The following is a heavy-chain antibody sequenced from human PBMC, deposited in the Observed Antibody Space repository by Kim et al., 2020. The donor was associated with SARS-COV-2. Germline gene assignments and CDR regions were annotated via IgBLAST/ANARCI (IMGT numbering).Heavy chain of an antibody. CDR3: TRVGEMATKD. J-gene: IGHJ4*02. V-gene: IGHV3-72*01. D-gene: IGHD3-16*01. CDR2: TT. Sequence: TTGYAASVNGRFTISRDDSKNSLYLQMNSLKTEDTAVYYCTRVGEMATKDWGQGTLVTVSS.